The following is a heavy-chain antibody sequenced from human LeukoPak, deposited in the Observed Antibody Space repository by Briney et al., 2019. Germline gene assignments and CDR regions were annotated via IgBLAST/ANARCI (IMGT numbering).Heavy chain of an antibody. Sequence: PGRSLRLSCAASGFTFSSYAMHWVRQAPGKGLEWVAVISYDGSNKYYADSVKGRFTISRDNSKDTLYLQMNSLRAEDTAVYYCARGHDFPDPWFDPWGQGTLVTVSS. D-gene: IGHD1-14*01. CDR3: ARGHDFPDPWFDP. CDR2: ISYDGSNK. J-gene: IGHJ5*02. V-gene: IGHV3-30*04. CDR1: GFTFSSYA.